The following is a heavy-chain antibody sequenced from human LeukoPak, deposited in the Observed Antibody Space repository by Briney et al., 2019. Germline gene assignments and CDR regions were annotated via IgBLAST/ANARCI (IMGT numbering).Heavy chain of an antibody. Sequence: SETLSLTCAVYGGSFSGYYWSWIRQPPGKGLEWIGEINHSGSTNYNPSLKSRVTISVDTSKNQFSLKLSSVTAADTAVYYCARGQDRIAVAGTSYYYGMDVWGQGTTVTVSS. V-gene: IGHV4-34*01. CDR3: ARGQDRIAVAGTSYYYGMDV. CDR2: INHSGST. D-gene: IGHD6-19*01. J-gene: IGHJ6*02. CDR1: GGSFSGYY.